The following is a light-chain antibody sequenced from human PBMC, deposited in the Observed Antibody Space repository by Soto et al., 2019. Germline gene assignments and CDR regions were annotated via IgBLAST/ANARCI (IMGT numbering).Light chain of an antibody. Sequence: QSLLTQPLSASGTPGQGGTISCSGSTSSSGSDYTFWYKQIPGTAPTPLTYRHNQRPSGVPDRFSASKSGTSASLAISGLRSDDEADYFCARWYESLNGLYVFGTGTNVT. CDR2: RHN. CDR3: ARWYESLNGLYV. J-gene: IGLJ1*01. CDR1: TSSSGSDY. V-gene: IGLV1-47*01.